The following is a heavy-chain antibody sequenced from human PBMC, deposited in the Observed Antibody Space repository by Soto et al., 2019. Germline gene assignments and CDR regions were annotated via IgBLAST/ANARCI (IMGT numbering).Heavy chain of an antibody. CDR1: GFTFSTYT. CDR3: ARTSGSSFFN. CDR2: ISSTSIYK. Sequence: GGSLRLSCAASGFTFSTYTMNWVRQAPGKGLEWVSSISSTSIYKYYAVSVKGRFTISRDNAKNALYLQMNSLRAEDTAVYYCARTSGSSFFNWGQGILVTVSS. V-gene: IGHV3-21*01. J-gene: IGHJ1*01. D-gene: IGHD6-6*01.